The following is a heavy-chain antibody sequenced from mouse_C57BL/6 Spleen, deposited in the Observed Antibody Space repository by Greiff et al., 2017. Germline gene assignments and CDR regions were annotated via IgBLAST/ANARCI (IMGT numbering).Heavy chain of an antibody. J-gene: IGHJ4*01. CDR2: IHPNSGST. CDR3: ARNGPYYYAMDY. V-gene: IGHV1-64*01. Sequence: QVQLQQSGAELVKPGASVKLSCKASGYTFTSYWMHWVKQRPGQGLEWIGMIHPNSGSTNYNEKFKSKATLTVDKSSSTAYMQLSSLTSEDSAVYYCARNGPYYYAMDYWGQGTSVTVSS. D-gene: IGHD1-1*02. CDR1: GYTFTSYW.